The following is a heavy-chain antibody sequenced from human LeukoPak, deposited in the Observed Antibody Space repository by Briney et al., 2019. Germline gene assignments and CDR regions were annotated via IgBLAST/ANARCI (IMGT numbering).Heavy chain of an antibody. CDR1: GYTFTCYY. J-gene: IGHJ6*02. CDR3: AREIIVVVVPAPYGMDV. V-gene: IGHV1-2*02. CDR2: INPNSGGT. D-gene: IGHD2-15*01. Sequence: ASVKVSCKASGYTFTCYYMHWVRQAPGQGLEWMGWINPNSGGTNYAQKFQGRVTMTRDTSISTAYMELSRLRSDDTAVYYCAREIIVVVVPAPYGMDVWGQGTPVTVSS.